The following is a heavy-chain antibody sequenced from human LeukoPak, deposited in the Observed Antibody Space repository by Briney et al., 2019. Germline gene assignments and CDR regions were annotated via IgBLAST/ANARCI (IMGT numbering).Heavy chain of an antibody. CDR2: IGTAGDT. CDR3: ARGSFGAFDI. V-gene: IGHV3-13*01. Sequence: PGGPLRLSCAASGFTFSSYDMHWVRQATGKGLEWVSGIGTAGDTYYPGSVKGRFTISRENAKNSLYLQMNSLRAGDTAVYYCARGSFGAFDIWGQGTTVTVSS. D-gene: IGHD3-9*01. J-gene: IGHJ3*02. CDR1: GFTFSSYD.